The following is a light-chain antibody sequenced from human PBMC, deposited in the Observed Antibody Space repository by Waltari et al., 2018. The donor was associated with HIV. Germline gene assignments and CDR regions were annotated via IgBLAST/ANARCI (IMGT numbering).Light chain of an antibody. Sequence: DIQMTQSPSSLSASVGDRIPINCRASQDIGSYLNWYRHRPGTAPQLLIYVASNLQTGVPSRFSASGSGTEFSLSIDGLHRDDFATYFCQQSYTTPRTFGLGTKVE. J-gene: IGKJ1*01. CDR3: QQSYTTPRT. CDR2: VAS. V-gene: IGKV1-39*01. CDR1: QDIGSY.